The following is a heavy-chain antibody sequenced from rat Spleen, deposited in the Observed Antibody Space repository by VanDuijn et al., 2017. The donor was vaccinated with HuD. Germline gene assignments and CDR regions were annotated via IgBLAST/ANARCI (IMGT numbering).Heavy chain of an antibody. CDR3: ASQLNYFDF. J-gene: IGHJ2*01. Sequence: EVQLVESGGGLVQPGRSLKLSCAASGFTFSNYGMHWIRQAPTKGLEWVATISHDGSNTYYRDSVKGRFTLSRDNAKSILYLQMDSLRSEDTATYYCASQLNYFDFWGRGVMVTVSS. CDR2: ISHDGSNT. CDR1: GFTFSNYG. V-gene: IGHV5-19*01. D-gene: IGHD1-2*01.